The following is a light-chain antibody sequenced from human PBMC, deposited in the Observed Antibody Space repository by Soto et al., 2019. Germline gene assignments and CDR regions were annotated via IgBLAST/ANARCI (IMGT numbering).Light chain of an antibody. CDR1: QTVTSSY. CDR2: GAS. V-gene: IGKV3-20*01. CDR3: QQYGSPPQT. J-gene: IGKJ1*01. Sequence: IVMTQSPATLSVSPGERATLSCRASQTVTSSYLAWYQQKPGQAPRLLIYGASSRATGIPDRFSGSGSGTDFTLTISRLEPEDFVVYYCQQYGSPPQTFGQGTKVDIK.